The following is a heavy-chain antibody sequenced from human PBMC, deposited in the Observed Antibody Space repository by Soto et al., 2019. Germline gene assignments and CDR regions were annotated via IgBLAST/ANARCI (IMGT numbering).Heavy chain of an antibody. D-gene: IGHD4-4*01. CDR2: MNPNSGNT. Sequence: ASVKVSCKASGYTFTSYDINWVRQATGQGLEWMGWMNPNSGNTGYAQKFQGRVTMTRNTSISTAYMELSSLRSEDTAVYYCAQTTVTAYYYYGMDVWGQGTTVTVSS. J-gene: IGHJ6*02. CDR1: GYTFTSYD. CDR3: AQTTVTAYYYYGMDV. V-gene: IGHV1-8*01.